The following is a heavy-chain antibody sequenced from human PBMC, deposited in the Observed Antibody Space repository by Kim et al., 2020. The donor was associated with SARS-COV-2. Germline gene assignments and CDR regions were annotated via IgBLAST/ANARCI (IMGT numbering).Heavy chain of an antibody. Sequence: ASVKVSCKASGYTFTSYAMHWVRQAPGQRLEWMGWINAGNGNTKYSQKFQGRVTITRDTSASTAYMELSSLRSEDTAVYYCARDASPSYYDSSGYPRNWFGPWGQGTLVTVSS. J-gene: IGHJ5*02. CDR3: ARDASPSYYDSSGYPRNWFGP. D-gene: IGHD3-22*01. CDR1: GYTFTSYA. CDR2: INAGNGNT. V-gene: IGHV1-3*01.